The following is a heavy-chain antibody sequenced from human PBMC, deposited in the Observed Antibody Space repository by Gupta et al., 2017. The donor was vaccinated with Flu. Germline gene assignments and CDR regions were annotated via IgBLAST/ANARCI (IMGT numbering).Heavy chain of an antibody. CDR2: IWYDGSNK. Sequence: QVQLVESGGGVVQPGRSLRLSCAASGFTFRSYGMHWVRQAPGKGLEWVAVIWYDGSNKYYADSVKGRFTISRDNSKNTLYLQMNSLRAEDTAVYYCAREPGYCSSTSCFRGLDYWGQGTLVTVSS. CDR1: GFTFRSYG. D-gene: IGHD2-2*01. J-gene: IGHJ4*02. V-gene: IGHV3-33*01. CDR3: AREPGYCSSTSCFRGLDY.